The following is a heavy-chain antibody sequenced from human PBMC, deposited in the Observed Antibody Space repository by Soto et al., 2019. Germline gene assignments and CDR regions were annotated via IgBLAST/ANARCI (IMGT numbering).Heavy chain of an antibody. CDR2: ISHSGST. Sequence: SETLSLTCGVYGGSFSDYYWSWIRQPPGKGLEWIGEISHSGSTNYNPSLKSRITISVDTSKNQFSLKLSSVTAADTAVYYCARSVFPWGQGTLVTVS. CDR3: ARSVFP. CDR1: GGSFSDYY. V-gene: IGHV4-34*01. J-gene: IGHJ5*02.